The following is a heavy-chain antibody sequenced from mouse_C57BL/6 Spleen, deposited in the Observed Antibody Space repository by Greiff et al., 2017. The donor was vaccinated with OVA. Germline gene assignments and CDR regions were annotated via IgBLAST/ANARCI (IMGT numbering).Heavy chain of an antibody. V-gene: IGHV1-15*01. J-gene: IGHJ2*01. CDR2: IDPETGGT. CDR1: GYTFTDYE. CDR3: TRWDPFDY. D-gene: IGHD4-1*01. Sequence: VQLVESGAELVRPGASVTLSCKASGYTFTDYEMHWVKQTPVHGLEWIGAIDPETGGTAYNQKFKGKAILTADKSSSTAYMELRSLTSEDSAVYYCTRWDPFDYWGQGTTLTVSS.